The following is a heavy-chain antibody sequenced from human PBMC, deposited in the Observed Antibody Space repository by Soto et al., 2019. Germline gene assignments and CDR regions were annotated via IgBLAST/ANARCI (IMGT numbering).Heavy chain of an antibody. CDR2: ISAYNGNT. J-gene: IGHJ6*02. CDR3: ARDLIDCSSTSCLPLTDYYYYYGMDV. CDR1: GYTFTSYG. Sequence: ASVKVSCKASGYTFTSYGISWVRQAPGQGLEWMGWISAYNGNTNYAQKLQGRVTMTTDTSTSTAYMELRSLRSDDTAVYYCARDLIDCSSTSCLPLTDYYYYYGMDVWGQGTTVTVSS. V-gene: IGHV1-18*01. D-gene: IGHD2-2*01.